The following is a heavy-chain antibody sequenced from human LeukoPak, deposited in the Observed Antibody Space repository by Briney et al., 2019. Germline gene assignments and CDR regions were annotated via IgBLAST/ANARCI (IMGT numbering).Heavy chain of an antibody. CDR3: ARVTRIAAAGTWVSWFDP. J-gene: IGHJ5*02. D-gene: IGHD6-13*01. CDR2: INPNSGGT. V-gene: IGHV1-2*02. Sequence: ASVKVSCKASGYTFTGYYMHWVRQAPGQGLEWMGCINPNSGGTNYAQKLQGIVTMTRDTSISTAYMELSRLRSDDTAVYYCARVTRIAAAGTWVSWFDPWGQGTLVTVSS. CDR1: GYTFTGYY.